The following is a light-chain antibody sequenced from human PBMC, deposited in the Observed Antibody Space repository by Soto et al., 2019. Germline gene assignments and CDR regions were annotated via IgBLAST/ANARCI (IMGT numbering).Light chain of an antibody. V-gene: IGLV4-69*01. CDR3: LTWDTGIVV. Sequence: QSVLTQSHPASASLGASVKLTCTLTSGRSNYAIAWHKLQPEKGPRSLMTLNSDGSHPKGDGIPDRFSGSSSGAERYLTISSLQPEDEAEYYGLTWDTGIVVFGGGTKLTVL. J-gene: IGLJ2*01. CDR1: SGRSNYA. CDR2: LNSDGSH.